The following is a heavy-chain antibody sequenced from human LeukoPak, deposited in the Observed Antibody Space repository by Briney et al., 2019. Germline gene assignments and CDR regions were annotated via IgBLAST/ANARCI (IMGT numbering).Heavy chain of an antibody. CDR3: ARDSSGYYYLFDY. CDR1: GGSISSSSYY. Sequence: SQTLSLTCTVSGGSISSSSYYWSWIRQTAGKGLEWIGRIYTTGSTNYNPSLKSRVTMSVDTSKNQFSLKLSSVTAADTAVYYCARDSSGYYYLFDYRGQGALVTVSS. V-gene: IGHV4-61*02. CDR2: IYTTGST. J-gene: IGHJ4*02. D-gene: IGHD3-22*01.